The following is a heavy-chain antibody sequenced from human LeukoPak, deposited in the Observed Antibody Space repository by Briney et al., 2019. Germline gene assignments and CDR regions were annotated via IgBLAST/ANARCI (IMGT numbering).Heavy chain of an antibody. V-gene: IGHV1-2*02. D-gene: IGHD5-12*01. Sequence: ASVKVSCKAFGYSFTGKYIHWVRQGPGQGLEWMGWINPNSGGTNYAQKFQGRVTMTRDTSISTAYMELSRLRSDDTAVYYCARGRDSGYDWFWLWGQGTLVTVSS. CDR1: GYSFTGKY. J-gene: IGHJ4*02. CDR2: INPNSGGT. CDR3: ARGRDSGYDWFWL.